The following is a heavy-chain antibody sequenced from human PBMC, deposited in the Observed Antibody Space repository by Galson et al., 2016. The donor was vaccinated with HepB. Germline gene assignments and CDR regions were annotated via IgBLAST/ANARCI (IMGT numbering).Heavy chain of an antibody. CDR3: ARQWDPDY. V-gene: IGHV5-51*01. Sequence: QSGAEVKKPGESLKISCKGSGYSFSAYWIGWVRQMPGKGLEWMGIMYPDDFDTRYSPSFRGQVTISVDKSISTAYLQWNSLKASDTAMYYCARQWDPDYWGQGTLVTVSS. D-gene: IGHD1-26*01. CDR1: GYSFSAYW. J-gene: IGHJ4*02. CDR2: MYPDDFDT.